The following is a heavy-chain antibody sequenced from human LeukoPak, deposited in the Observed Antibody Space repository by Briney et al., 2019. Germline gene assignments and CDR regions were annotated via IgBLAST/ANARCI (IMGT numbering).Heavy chain of an antibody. CDR2: IYSGGST. CDR1: GFTVSSNY. J-gene: IGHJ6*03. V-gene: IGHV3-53*01. Sequence: PGGSLRLSCAASGFTVSSNYMSWVRQAPGKGLEWVSVIYSGGSTYYADSVKGRFTISRDNSKNTLYLQMNSLRAEDTAVYYCARGAGGRNYYYYYMDVWGKGTTVTISS. CDR3: ARGAGGRNYYYYYMDV. D-gene: IGHD3-10*01.